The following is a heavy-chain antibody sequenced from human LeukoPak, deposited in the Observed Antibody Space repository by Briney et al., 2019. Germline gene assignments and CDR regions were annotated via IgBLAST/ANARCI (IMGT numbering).Heavy chain of an antibody. CDR3: ASNTGTVFDY. CDR1: VDFITAYY. V-gene: IGHV4-59*01. J-gene: IGHJ4*02. Sequence: SETLSLTCTVSVDFITAYYWSWIRQPPRKGREWIGYVYYSGSTESNPSLRSRVTISLEMSKHQFSLNLTSVTAADTAVYYSASNTGTVFDYWGQGALVTVSS. D-gene: IGHD7-27*01. CDR2: VYYSGST.